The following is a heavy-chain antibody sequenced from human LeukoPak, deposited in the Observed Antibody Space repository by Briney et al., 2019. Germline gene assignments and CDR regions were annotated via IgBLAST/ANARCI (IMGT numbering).Heavy chain of an antibody. Sequence: SQTLSLTCTVAGGSISSGSYYWSWIRQPAGKGLEWSGRIYTSGSTNYNPSLKSRVTISVDTSKNQFSLKLSSVTAADTAVYYCARQGSSSWYKAFDIWGQGTMVTVSS. CDR2: IYTSGST. D-gene: IGHD6-13*01. J-gene: IGHJ3*02. V-gene: IGHV4-61*02. CDR1: GGSISSGSYY. CDR3: ARQGSSSWYKAFDI.